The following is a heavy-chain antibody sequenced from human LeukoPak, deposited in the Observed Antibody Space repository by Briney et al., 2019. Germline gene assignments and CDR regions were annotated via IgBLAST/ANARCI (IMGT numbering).Heavy chain of an antibody. V-gene: IGHV1-46*01. Sequence: GASVNVSCKASGYTFTSYYMHWVRQAPGKGLEWMGIINPSGGSTSYAQKFQGRVTMTRDTSTSTVYMELSSLRSEDTAVYYCARARLRSFFDYWSQGTLVTVSS. D-gene: IGHD3-3*01. CDR2: INPSGGST. J-gene: IGHJ4*02. CDR1: GYTFTSYY. CDR3: ARARLRSFFDY.